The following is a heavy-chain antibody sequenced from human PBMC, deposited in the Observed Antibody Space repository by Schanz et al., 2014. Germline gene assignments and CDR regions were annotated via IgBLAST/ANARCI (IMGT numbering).Heavy chain of an antibody. J-gene: IGHJ4*02. CDR1: GDTFRSYT. CDR3: ARTGYDPSLTH. D-gene: IGHD5-12*01. V-gene: IGHV1-69*02. CDR2: IIPITGIT. Sequence: QVQLVQSVAEVKKPGSSVKVSCKASGDTFRSYTINWVRHAPGQGLEWMGRIIPITGITNYAQKFQGRVTFTADKSTSTAFLEVNSLRSEDTAVYYCARTGYDPSLTHWGQGTLVTVSS.